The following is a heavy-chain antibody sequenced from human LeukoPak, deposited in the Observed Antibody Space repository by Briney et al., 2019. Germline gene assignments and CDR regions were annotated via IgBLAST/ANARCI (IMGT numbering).Heavy chain of an antibody. J-gene: IGHJ6*02. D-gene: IGHD3-9*01. Sequence: GGSLRLSCAASGFTFSRYWMHWVRLSPGKGLVWISRIDRDGIGTSYADSVQGRFTVSRDNAKDTLYLQMNSLRADDSAVYYCARPILTGDYYYYGMEVWGQGTTVTVSS. CDR3: ARPILTGDYYYYGMEV. V-gene: IGHV3-74*01. CDR2: IDRDGIGT. CDR1: GFTFSRYW.